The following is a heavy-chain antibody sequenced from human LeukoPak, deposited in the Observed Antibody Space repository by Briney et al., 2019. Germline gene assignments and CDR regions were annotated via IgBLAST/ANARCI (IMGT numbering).Heavy chain of an antibody. CDR1: GFTLSGSV. Sequence: GGSLKLSCAGSGFTLSGSVIHWVRQAAGKGLEWVGRIRSKRNNYATAYAASVKGRFTISRDDSKNTVYLHMDSLKSEDTALYYCSRLEDISPIEVALDIWGQGTVVTVSS. CDR2: IRSKRNNYAT. CDR3: SRLEDISPIEVALDI. J-gene: IGHJ3*02. D-gene: IGHD5/OR15-5a*01. V-gene: IGHV3-73*01.